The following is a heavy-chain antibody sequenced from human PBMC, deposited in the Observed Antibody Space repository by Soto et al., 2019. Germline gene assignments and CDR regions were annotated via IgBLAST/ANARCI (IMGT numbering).Heavy chain of an antibody. CDR2: INSDGSST. V-gene: IGHV3-74*01. CDR1: GFTFSSYW. J-gene: IGHJ4*02. D-gene: IGHD6-19*01. Sequence: EVQLVESGGGLVQPGGSLRLSCAASGFTFSSYWMHWVRQAPGKGLVWVSRINSDGSSTSYADSVKGRFTISRDNAKNTLYLQMNSLRAEDTAVYYCARVKGSGWFQSTNACDYWGQGTLVTVSS. CDR3: ARVKGSGWFQSTNACDY.